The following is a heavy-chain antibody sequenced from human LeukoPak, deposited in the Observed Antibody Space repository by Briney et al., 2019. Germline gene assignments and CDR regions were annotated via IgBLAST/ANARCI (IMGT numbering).Heavy chain of an antibody. CDR1: GFTSSDYD. CDR3: ARGRGFGDFYYYYYMDV. Sequence: GGSLRLSCIVSGFTSSDYDLNWVRQAPGKGLEWVSYISSSSTYIYYADSVKGRFTISRDNAKNSLYLQMNSLRVEDTAVYYCARGRGFGDFYYYYYMDVWGKGTTVTISS. V-gene: IGHV3-21*01. D-gene: IGHD4-17*01. CDR2: ISSSSTYI. J-gene: IGHJ6*03.